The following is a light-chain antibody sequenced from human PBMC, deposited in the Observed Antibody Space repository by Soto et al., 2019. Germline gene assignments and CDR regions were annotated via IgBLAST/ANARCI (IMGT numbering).Light chain of an antibody. J-gene: IGKJ5*01. Sequence: VVTQSPFSLSVSQEERATLSYSARRNVRNNLSWHQQKPGQAPRLLIYAASTRATGIPARFSGEGSRTESPLTIVMPQYDDVIVYYCLQYDGPPITFGQGTRLEIK. CDR3: LQYDGPPIT. CDR2: AAS. V-gene: IGKV3-15*01. CDR1: RNVRNN.